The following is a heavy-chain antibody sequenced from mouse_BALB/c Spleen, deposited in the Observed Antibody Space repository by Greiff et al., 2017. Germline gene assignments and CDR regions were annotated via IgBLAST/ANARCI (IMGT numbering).Heavy chain of an antibody. CDR1: GFTLSSFG. Sequence: EVMLVESGGGLVQPGGSRKLSCAASGFTLSSFGMHWVRQAPEKGLEWVAYISSGSSTIYYADTVKGRFTISRDNPKNTLFLQMTSLRSEDTAMYYCARSRGYDYDDGGFDYWGQGTTLTVSS. V-gene: IGHV5-17*02. D-gene: IGHD2-4*01. J-gene: IGHJ2*01. CDR2: ISSGSSTI. CDR3: ARSRGYDYDDGGFDY.